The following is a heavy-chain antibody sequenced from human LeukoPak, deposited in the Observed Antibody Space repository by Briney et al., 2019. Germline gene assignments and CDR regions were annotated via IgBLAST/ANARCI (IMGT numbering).Heavy chain of an antibody. Sequence: GGSLRLSCVASGFTFSSYAMSWVRQAPGKGLEWVSAISGSGGSTYYADSVKGRFTISRDNSKNTLYLQMNSLRAEDTAVYYCAKDFDGSGSQSYWGQGTLVTVSS. CDR3: AKDFDGSGSQSY. CDR2: ISGSGGST. D-gene: IGHD3-10*01. CDR1: GFTFSSYA. V-gene: IGHV3-23*01. J-gene: IGHJ4*02.